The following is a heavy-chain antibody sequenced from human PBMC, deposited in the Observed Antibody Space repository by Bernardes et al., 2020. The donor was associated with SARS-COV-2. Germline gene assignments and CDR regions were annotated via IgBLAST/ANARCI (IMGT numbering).Heavy chain of an antibody. CDR2: ISSSGTNI. D-gene: IGHD6-19*01. Sequence: GGSLRLSCAASGFTFSDYYMNWIRQAPGKGLEWVSYISSSGTNIFYADSVKGRFTISRDNAKNSLYLQMNSLRAEDTAVYYCARDRWVVPAFDDWGQGTLVTVSS. J-gene: IGHJ4*02. CDR3: ARDRWVVPAFDD. V-gene: IGHV3-11*01. CDR1: GFTFSDYY.